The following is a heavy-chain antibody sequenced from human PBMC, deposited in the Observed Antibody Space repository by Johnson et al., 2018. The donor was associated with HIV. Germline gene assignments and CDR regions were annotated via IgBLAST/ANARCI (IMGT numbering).Heavy chain of an antibody. CDR2: ISWNSGSI. D-gene: IGHD5-18*01. J-gene: IGHJ3*02. V-gene: IGHV3-9*01. CDR3: AKDKVAWGAMVGGGAFDI. CDR1: GFTFTNVW. Sequence: EVQLVESGGGLVKPGGSLRFSCAVSGFTFTNVWMNWVRQVPGKGLEWVSGISWNSGSIGYADSVKGRFTISRDNAKNSLYLQMNSLRAEDTALYYCAKDKVAWGAMVGGGAFDIWGQGTMVTVSS.